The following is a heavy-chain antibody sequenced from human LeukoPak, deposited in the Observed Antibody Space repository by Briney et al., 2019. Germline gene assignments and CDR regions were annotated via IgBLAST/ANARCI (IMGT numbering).Heavy chain of an antibody. CDR2: ISSSSSYI. D-gene: IGHD1-26*01. Sequence: GGSLRLFCAASGFTFSSYSMNWVRQAPGKGLEWVSSISSSSSYIYYADSVKGRFTISRDNAKNSLYLQMNSLRAEDTAVYYCARDRQWELRGYFDYWGQGTLVTVSS. CDR3: ARDRQWELRGYFDY. CDR1: GFTFSSYS. V-gene: IGHV3-21*01. J-gene: IGHJ4*02.